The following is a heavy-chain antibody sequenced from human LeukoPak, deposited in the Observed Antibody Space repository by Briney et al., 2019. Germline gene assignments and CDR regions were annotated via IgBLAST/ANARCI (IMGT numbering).Heavy chain of an antibody. CDR1: GITLSNAW. CDR3: VTEGAHGAFDI. Sequence: GGSLRLSCAASGITLSNAWMSWVRQAPGKGLEWVGRIKGKTDGGTTDYAALVKGRFTISRDDSKNTLYLQINSLKTEDTAVYYCVTEGAHGAFDIWGQGTMVTVSS. CDR2: IKGKTDGGTT. V-gene: IGHV3-15*01. J-gene: IGHJ3*02.